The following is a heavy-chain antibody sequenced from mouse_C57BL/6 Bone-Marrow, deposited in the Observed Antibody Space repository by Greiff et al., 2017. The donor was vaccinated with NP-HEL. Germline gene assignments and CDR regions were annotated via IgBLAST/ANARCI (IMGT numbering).Heavy chain of an antibody. V-gene: IGHV1-22*01. CDR1: GYTFTDYN. CDR2: INPNNGGT. Sequence: EVQLQQSGPELVKPGASVKMSCKASGYTFTDYNMHWVKQSHGKSLEWIGYINPNNGGTSYNQKFKGKATLTVNKSSSTAYMELRSLTSEESAVYYCARWDYGNYLYYFDYWGQGTTLTVSS. CDR3: ARWDYGNYLYYFDY. D-gene: IGHD2-1*01. J-gene: IGHJ2*01.